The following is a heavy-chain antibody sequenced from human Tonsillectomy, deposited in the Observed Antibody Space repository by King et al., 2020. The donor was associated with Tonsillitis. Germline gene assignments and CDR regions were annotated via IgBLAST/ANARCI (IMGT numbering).Heavy chain of an antibody. CDR1: GFTFSSYG. V-gene: IGHV3-33*05. J-gene: IGHJ4*02. D-gene: IGHD3-16*01. CDR3: ASGLGSIPFDY. CDR2: ISYDGSNK. Sequence: QLVQSGGGVVQPGRSLRLSCAASGFTFSSYGMHWVRQAPGKGLEWVAVISYDGSNKYYADSVKGRFTISRDNSKNTLYLQMNSLRAEDTAVYYCASGLGSIPFDYWGQGTLVTVSS.